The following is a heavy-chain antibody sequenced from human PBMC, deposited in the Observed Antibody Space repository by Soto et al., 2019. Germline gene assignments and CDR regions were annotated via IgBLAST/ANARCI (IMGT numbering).Heavy chain of an antibody. CDR1: GGTFSRYA. CDR3: ARSITMVRGGYYGMDV. D-gene: IGHD3-10*01. CDR2: IIPIFGTA. J-gene: IGHJ6*02. V-gene: IGHV1-69*13. Sequence: ASVKVSCKASGGTFSRYAISWVRQAPGQGLEWMGGIIPIFGTANYAQKFQGRVTITADESTSTAYMELSSLRSEDTAVYYCARSITMVRGGYYGMDVWGQGTTVTVSS.